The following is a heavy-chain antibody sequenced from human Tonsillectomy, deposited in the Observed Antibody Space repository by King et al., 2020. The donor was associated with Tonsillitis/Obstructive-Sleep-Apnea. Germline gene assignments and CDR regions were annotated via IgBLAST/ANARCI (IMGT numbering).Heavy chain of an antibody. CDR3: ARSFYYDSSGYYSPGDY. J-gene: IGHJ4*02. D-gene: IGHD3-22*01. CDR1: GYTFTSHY. CDR2: INPSGGST. Sequence: QLVQSGAEVKKPGASVKVSCKTSGYTFTSHYMHWVRQAPGQGLEWMGIINPSGGSTTYAQKFQGRVTMTRDTSTSTVYMELSSLRSEDTAVYYCARSFYYDSSGYYSPGDYWGQGTLVTVSS. V-gene: IGHV1-46*01.